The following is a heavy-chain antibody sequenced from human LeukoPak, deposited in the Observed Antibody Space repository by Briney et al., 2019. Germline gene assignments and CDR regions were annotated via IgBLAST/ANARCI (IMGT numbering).Heavy chain of an antibody. CDR1: GYSISSGYY. CDR2: IYHSGST. J-gene: IGHJ6*03. Sequence: PSETLSLTCTVSGYSISSGYYWGWIRQPPGKGLEWIGNIYHSGSTYYNPSLKSRVTISVDTSKNQFSLKLSSVTAADTAVYYCARVQHWVAYYYYYYYMDVWGKGTTATVSS. D-gene: IGHD3-3*02. V-gene: IGHV4-38-2*02. CDR3: ARVQHWVAYYYYYYYMDV.